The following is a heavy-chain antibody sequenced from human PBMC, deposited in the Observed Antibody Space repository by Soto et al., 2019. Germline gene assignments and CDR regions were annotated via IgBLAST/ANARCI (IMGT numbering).Heavy chain of an antibody. D-gene: IGHD3-10*01. V-gene: IGHV1-69*01. J-gene: IGHJ6*04. CDR1: GGTFSSYA. CDR3: ARRGGGSGSSVPSVAGDYYYGMDV. Sequence: QVQLVQSGAEVKKPGSSVKVSCKASGGTFSSYAISWVRQAPGQGLEWMGGIIPIFGTANYAQKFQGRVTLTADESTSTAYMELSSLRFEDTAVYYCARRGGGSGSSVPSVAGDYYYGMDVWSKGTTVTVSS. CDR2: IIPIFGTA.